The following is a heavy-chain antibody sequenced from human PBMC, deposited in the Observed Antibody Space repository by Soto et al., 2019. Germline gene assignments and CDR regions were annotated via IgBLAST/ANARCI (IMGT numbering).Heavy chain of an antibody. CDR3: ARVSDCSGGTCHDAFDV. D-gene: IGHD2-15*01. J-gene: IGHJ3*01. V-gene: IGHV1-46*03. CDR2: TNPRGGRS. Sequence: QVQLVQSGAEVKKPGASVKVSCKASGYTFTNYYMHWVRQAPGQGLEWMGITNPRGGRSSYAQNFEGRVTMTSDTSTSTLYMEVSSLRSEDTAVYYCARVSDCSGGTCHDAFDVWGQGKMVILSS. CDR1: GYTFTNYY.